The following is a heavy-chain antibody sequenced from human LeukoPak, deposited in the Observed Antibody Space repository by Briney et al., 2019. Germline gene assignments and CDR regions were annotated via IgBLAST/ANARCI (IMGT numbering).Heavy chain of an antibody. CDR1: GFTFSSYG. CDR2: IRYDGSNK. V-gene: IGHV3-30*02. J-gene: IGHJ4*02. D-gene: IGHD2-2*01. CDR3: AKEPIRGIVVVPAALNENYFDY. Sequence: AGGSLRLSCAASGFTFSSYGRHWVRQAPGEGLEWVTFIRYDGSNKYYADSVKGRFTISRDNSKNTLYLQMNSLRAEDTAVYYCAKEPIRGIVVVPAALNENYFDYWGQGTMVTVSS.